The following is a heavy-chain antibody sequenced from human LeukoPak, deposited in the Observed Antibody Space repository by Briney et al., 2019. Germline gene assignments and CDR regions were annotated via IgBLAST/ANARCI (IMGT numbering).Heavy chain of an antibody. V-gene: IGHV1-69*05. J-gene: IGHJ3*02. CDR3: ARGGQLVDAFDI. CDR2: IIPIFGTA. CDR1: GGTFSSYA. Sequence: SVKVSCKASGGTFSSYAISWVRQAPGQGLEWMGGIIPIFGTANYAQKFQGRVTITTDESTSTAYMELSSLRSEDTAVYYCARGGQLVDAFDIWGQGTMVTVSS. D-gene: IGHD6-6*01.